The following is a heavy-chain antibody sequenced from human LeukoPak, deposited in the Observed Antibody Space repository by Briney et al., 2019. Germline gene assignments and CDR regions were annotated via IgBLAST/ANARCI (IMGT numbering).Heavy chain of an antibody. D-gene: IGHD4-17*01. V-gene: IGHV3-30-3*01. CDR2: ISYDGGNK. Sequence: PGGSLRLSCAASGFTFSSYAMHWVRQAPGKGLEWVAVISYDGGNKYYADSVKGRFTISRDNSKNTLYLQMNSLRAEDTAVYYCARERGDYGESFDYWGQGTLVTVSS. CDR3: ARERGDYGESFDY. J-gene: IGHJ4*02. CDR1: GFTFSSYA.